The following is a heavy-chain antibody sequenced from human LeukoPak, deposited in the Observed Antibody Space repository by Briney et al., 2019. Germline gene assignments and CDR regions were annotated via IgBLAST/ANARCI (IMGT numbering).Heavy chain of an antibody. CDR1: GFTFSSSS. CDR3: ARDLPWACFGGGDCSDAFDI. D-gene: IGHD2-21*02. Sequence: GGSLRPSCAASGFTFSSSSMNWVRQAPGKGLEWVSSISSSSSYIYYADSAKGRFTISRDNAKNSLYLQMNSLRAEDTAVYYCARDLPWACFGGGDCSDAFDIWGQGTMVTVSS. CDR2: ISSSSSYI. J-gene: IGHJ3*02. V-gene: IGHV3-21*01.